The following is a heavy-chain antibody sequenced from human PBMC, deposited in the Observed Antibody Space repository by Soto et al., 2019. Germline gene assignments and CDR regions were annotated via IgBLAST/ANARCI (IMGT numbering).Heavy chain of an antibody. Sequence: GGSLRLSCAASGFPFGTYWMSWVRQAPGRGLEWVDNIKQDGSEQYYVDSVRGRFTISRDNGKNSLYLQMNGLRAEDTAVYYCAKDWRYCSAASCPLAEYFQHWGQGTLVTVSS. CDR2: IKQDGSEQ. D-gene: IGHD2-15*01. CDR3: AKDWRYCSAASCPLAEYFQH. CDR1: GFPFGTYW. V-gene: IGHV3-7*03. J-gene: IGHJ1*01.